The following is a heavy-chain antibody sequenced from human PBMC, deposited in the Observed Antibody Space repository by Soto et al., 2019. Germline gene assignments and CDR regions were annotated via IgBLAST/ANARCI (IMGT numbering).Heavy chain of an antibody. CDR1: GFTFSSYA. V-gene: IGHV3-23*01. D-gene: IGHD4-4*01. J-gene: IGHJ4*02. CDR2: ISNNGGGT. CDR3: AQGGTTVTFFDY. Sequence: EVQLLESGGGLVQTGGSLRLSCAASGFTFSSYAMSWVRQAPGRGLEWVSSISNNGGGTFYADSVKGRFTISRDNSNNTLYLQINSLRVEDTAVYYCAQGGTTVTFFDYWGQGALVTVSS.